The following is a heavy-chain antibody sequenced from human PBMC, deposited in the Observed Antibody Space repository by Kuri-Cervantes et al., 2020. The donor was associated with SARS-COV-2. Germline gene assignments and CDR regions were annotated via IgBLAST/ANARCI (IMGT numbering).Heavy chain of an antibody. CDR2: IRYDGSNK. V-gene: IGHV3-30*02. J-gene: IGHJ4*02. Sequence: GGSLRLSCAASGFTFSSYGMHWVRQAPGKGLEWVAFIRYDGSNKYYADSVKGRFTISRGNSKNTLYLQMNSLRAEDTAVYYCAKSSSSSSWYQSYYFDYWGQGTLVTVSS. CDR1: GFTFSSYG. D-gene: IGHD6-13*01. CDR3: AKSSSSSSWYQSYYFDY.